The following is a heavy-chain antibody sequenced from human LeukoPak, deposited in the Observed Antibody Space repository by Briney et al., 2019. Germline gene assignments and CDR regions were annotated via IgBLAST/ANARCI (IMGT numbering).Heavy chain of an antibody. D-gene: IGHD6-13*01. CDR1: GFTFGDYA. J-gene: IGHJ1*01. CDR2: IRRKAYGGTT. CDR3: TRVALSIAAARSMNFQH. V-gene: IGHV3-49*04. Sequence: GGSLRLSCTASGFTFGDYAMSWVRQAPGKGLEWVCFIRRKAYGGTTEYAASVKGRFTISRDDSKSIAYLQMNSLKTEDTAVYYCTRVALSIAAARSMNFQHWGQGTLVTVST.